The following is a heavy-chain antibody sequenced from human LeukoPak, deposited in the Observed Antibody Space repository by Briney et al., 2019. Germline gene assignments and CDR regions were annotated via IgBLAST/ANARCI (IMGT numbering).Heavy chain of an antibody. V-gene: IGHV1-18*01. CDR3: ARDPNYYDSSGPMVSAWFDP. Sequence: ASVKVSCKASGYSYTNYGITWVRQVPGQGLEWMGWISAYNGNTNYAQKLQGRVTMTTDTSTSTDYMELRSLRSDDTAVYYCARDPNYYDSSGPMVSAWFDPWGQGTLVTVSS. J-gene: IGHJ5*02. D-gene: IGHD3-22*01. CDR1: GYSYTNYG. CDR2: ISAYNGNT.